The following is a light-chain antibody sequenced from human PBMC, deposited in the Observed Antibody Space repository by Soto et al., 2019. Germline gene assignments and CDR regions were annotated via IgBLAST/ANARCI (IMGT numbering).Light chain of an antibody. J-gene: IGLJ1*01. CDR2: EVN. Sequence: QSVLTQPPSASGSPGQSVTISCTGTSSDVGCYKYVSLYQQHPGKAPKLMIFEVNKRPSGVPDRFSGSKSSNTASLTVSGLQAEDEADYYCSSYAGINNLGVFGAGTKVTVL. V-gene: IGLV2-8*01. CDR3: SSYAGINNLGV. CDR1: SSDVGCYKY.